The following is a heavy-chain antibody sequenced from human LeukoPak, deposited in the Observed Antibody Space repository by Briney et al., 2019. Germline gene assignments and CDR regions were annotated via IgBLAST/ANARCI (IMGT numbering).Heavy chain of an antibody. CDR1: GFSFSTYN. CDR2: ITTSSTYI. Sequence: PGGSLRLSCAASGFSFSTYNMNWVRQAPGKGLEWVSSITTSSTYIYYADSVKGRFTISRDNAKNSLYLQMNSLRAEDTAVYYCARDPYSGSYGDYYYYMDVWGKGTTVTISS. J-gene: IGHJ6*03. D-gene: IGHD1-26*01. V-gene: IGHV3-21*01. CDR3: ARDPYSGSYGDYYYYMDV.